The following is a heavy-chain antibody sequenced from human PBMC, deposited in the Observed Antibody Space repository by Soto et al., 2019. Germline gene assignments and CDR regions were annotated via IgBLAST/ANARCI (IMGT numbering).Heavy chain of an antibody. J-gene: IGHJ3*02. Sequence: ASVKVSCKASGYTFRNYGINWVRQAPGQGLEWMGWISAYNGNTKYAQKFQGRVTLATDTPTTTAYMELGSLKSDDTAVYYCARDARKLVHNSDNFDIWGQGTTVTVSS. CDR1: GYTFRNYG. CDR3: ARDARKLVHNSDNFDI. CDR2: ISAYNGNT. D-gene: IGHD2-2*01. V-gene: IGHV1-18*01.